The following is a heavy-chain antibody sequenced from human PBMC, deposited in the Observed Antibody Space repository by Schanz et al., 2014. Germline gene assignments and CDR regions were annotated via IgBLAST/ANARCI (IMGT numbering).Heavy chain of an antibody. CDR1: GDSISSYSYY. D-gene: IGHD2-2*01. V-gene: IGHV4-61*02. CDR3: ASETVQYCDSTTCYESGYIDY. Sequence: QVQLQESGPGLVKPSQTLSLTCTVSGDSISSYSYYWTWIRQPAGKGLEWIGRIYTGGSTIYNPSRKSLVTFEVTTSKAHFSLKLSSVTAADTAVYYCASETVQYCDSTTCYESGYIDYWGQGTPVTVSS. J-gene: IGHJ4*02. CDR2: IYTGGST.